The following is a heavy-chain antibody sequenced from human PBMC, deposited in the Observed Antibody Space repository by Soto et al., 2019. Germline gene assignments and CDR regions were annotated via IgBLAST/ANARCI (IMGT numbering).Heavy chain of an antibody. V-gene: IGHV1-24*01. CDR3: SGGYSYGYGLNAFDS. Sequence: ASVKVSCKFSGYTLTELSTHWVRRAPGKGLEWMGGFDPEDGETIYAQKFQGRVTMTEDTSTDTAYMELSSLRSEDTAVYYCSGGYSYGYGLNAFDSWGQGTRFTV. J-gene: IGHJ3*02. CDR1: GYTLTELS. D-gene: IGHD5-18*01. CDR2: FDPEDGET.